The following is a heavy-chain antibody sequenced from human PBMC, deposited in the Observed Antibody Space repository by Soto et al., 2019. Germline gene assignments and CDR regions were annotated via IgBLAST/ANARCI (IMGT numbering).Heavy chain of an antibody. CDR2: IIPILGIA. J-gene: IGHJ5*02. CDR3: AKETVGETSWFAP. CDR1: GGTFSSYS. Sequence: GASVKVSCKASGGTFSSYSISWVRQAPGQGLEWMGRIIPILGIANYAQKFQGRVTITADKSTSTAYMELSSLRSEDTAVYYCAKETVGETSWFAPWGQGTLVTVSS. V-gene: IGHV1-69*04. D-gene: IGHD2-15*01.